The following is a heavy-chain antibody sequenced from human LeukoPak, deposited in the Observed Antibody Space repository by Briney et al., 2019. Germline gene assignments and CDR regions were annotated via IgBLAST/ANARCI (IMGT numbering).Heavy chain of an antibody. D-gene: IGHD3-22*01. CDR2: IKQDGSEK. V-gene: IGHV3-7*01. J-gene: IGHJ4*02. CDR1: GFTFSSYW. Sequence: GGSLRLSCAASGFTFSSYWMSWVRQAPGKGLEWVANIKQDGSEKYYVDSVKGRFTISRDNAKNSLYLQMNSLRAGDTAVYYCARARYDYYDSSGYYFYDYWGQGTLVTVSS. CDR3: ARARYDYYDSSGYYFYDY.